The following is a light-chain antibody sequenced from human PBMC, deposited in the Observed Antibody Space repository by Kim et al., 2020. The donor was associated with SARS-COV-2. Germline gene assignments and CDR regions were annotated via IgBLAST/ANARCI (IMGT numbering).Light chain of an antibody. Sequence: NFMLTQPHSVSGSPGKTVTMSCTRSGGSIASNYVQWYQQRPDSSPTTVIYEDNQRPSGVPDRFSGSIDSSSNSASLTISGLKTEDEADYYCQSYDNSNPWVIGGGTRLTVL. J-gene: IGLJ3*02. CDR2: EDN. V-gene: IGLV6-57*01. CDR3: QSYDNSNPWV. CDR1: GGSIASNY.